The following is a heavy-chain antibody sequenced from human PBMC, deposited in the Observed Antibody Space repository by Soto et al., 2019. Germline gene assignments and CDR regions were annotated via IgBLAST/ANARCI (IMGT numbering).Heavy chain of an antibody. CDR2: IWYDGSNK. J-gene: IGHJ6*03. CDR3: ARSIGVVVVAATGESDYYYMDV. V-gene: IGHV3-33*01. Sequence: GGSLRLSCAASGFTFSSYGMHWVRQAPGKGLEWVAVIWYDGSNKYYADCVKGRFNISRDNSKNTLYLQLNSLRAEDTAVYYCARSIGVVVVAATGESDYYYMDVWGKGNTVTVSS. CDR1: GFTFSSYG. D-gene: IGHD2-15*01.